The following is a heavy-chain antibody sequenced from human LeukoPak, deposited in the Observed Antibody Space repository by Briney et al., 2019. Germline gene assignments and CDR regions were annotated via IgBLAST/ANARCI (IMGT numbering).Heavy chain of an antibody. J-gene: IGHJ4*02. CDR3: ARIGYSSSSFDY. Sequence: GGSLRLSCAASGFTFVNYWMSWVRQTPGKGLEWVANLKQDGSVKYFVDSVRGQFTISRDNARNSVYLQMNSLRAEDTAVYYCARIGYSSSSFDYWGQGTLVTVSS. V-gene: IGHV3-7*01. CDR1: GFTFVNYW. D-gene: IGHD6-6*01. CDR2: LKQDGSVK.